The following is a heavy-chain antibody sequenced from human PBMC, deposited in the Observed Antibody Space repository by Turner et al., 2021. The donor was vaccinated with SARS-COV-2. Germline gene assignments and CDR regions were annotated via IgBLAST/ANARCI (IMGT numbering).Heavy chain of an antibody. CDR1: GGSIRSTSYF. Sequence: QLQLQESGPGLVKPSGTLSLTCTVSGGSIRSTSYFWGWIRQPPGKGLEWIGSIDYSGSTYYNPSLKSRVTISVDTSKNQFSLKLSSVTAVDTAVYYCARNSPKWYYYDSSGYYDYWGQGTLVTVSS. CDR3: ARNSPKWYYYDSSGYYDY. CDR2: IDYSGST. D-gene: IGHD3-22*01. V-gene: IGHV4-39*01. J-gene: IGHJ4*02.